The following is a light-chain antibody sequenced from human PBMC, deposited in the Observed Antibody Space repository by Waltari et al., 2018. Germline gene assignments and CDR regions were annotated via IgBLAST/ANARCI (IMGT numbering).Light chain of an antibody. CDR1: QSVFYSSNNKNY. V-gene: IGKV4-1*01. CDR2: WAS. CDR3: QQYHSPPYT. J-gene: IGKJ2*01. Sequence: DMVMTQSPDSLAVSLGERATINCKSSQSVFYSSNNKNYLAWYQHKPGQPPKLLIHWASTRESGVPDRFSGSGSGTDFTLTISSLQAEDVAVYYCQQYHSPPYTFGQGTRLEIK.